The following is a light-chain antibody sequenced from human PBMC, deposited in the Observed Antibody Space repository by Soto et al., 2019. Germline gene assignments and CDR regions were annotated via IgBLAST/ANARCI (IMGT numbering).Light chain of an antibody. CDR2: GNT. V-gene: IGLV1-40*01. CDR3: QSYDSSLRVV. J-gene: IGLJ2*01. Sequence: QSALTQPPSVSGAPGQGVTISCSGGSSNIGAGYDVHWYQQFPGTAPKLLIFGNTNRPSGVPARFSGSQSGSSGSLAITGLQAEDAADYYCQSYDSSLRVVFGGGTKVTVL. CDR1: SSNIGAGYD.